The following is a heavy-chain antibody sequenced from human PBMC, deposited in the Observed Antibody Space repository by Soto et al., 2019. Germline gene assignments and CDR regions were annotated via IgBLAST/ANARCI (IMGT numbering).Heavy chain of an antibody. J-gene: IGHJ6*02. D-gene: IGHD3-10*01. CDR3: AREGYYSGSGTYYPPRYYGMDV. Sequence: QVQLVQSGAEVRKPGASVKVSCKASGYTFSNYGLSWVRQAPGQGLAWMGWISDYNGNTPYAPKFQGRLIMTTDTAKRTGYVEMRSRTSDDTAVEFWAREGYYSGSGTYYPPRYYGMDVWGQGTTVTVSS. CDR2: ISDYNGNT. V-gene: IGHV1-18*01. CDR1: GYTFSNYG.